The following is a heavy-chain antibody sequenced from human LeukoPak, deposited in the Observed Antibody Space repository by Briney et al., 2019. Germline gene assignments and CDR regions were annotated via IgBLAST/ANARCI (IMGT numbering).Heavy chain of an antibody. Sequence: ASVKASCKASGYTFTGYYMHWVRQAPGQGLEWMGWINPNSGGTNYAQKFQGRVTMTRDTSISTAYMELSRLRSDDTAVYYCARTPCSGGSCYSSWFDPWSQGTLVTVSS. J-gene: IGHJ5*02. CDR1: GYTFTGYY. D-gene: IGHD2-15*01. CDR3: ARTPCSGGSCYSSWFDP. CDR2: INPNSGGT. V-gene: IGHV1-2*02.